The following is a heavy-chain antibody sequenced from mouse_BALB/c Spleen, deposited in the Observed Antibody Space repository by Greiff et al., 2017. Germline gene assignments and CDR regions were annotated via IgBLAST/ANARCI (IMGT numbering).Heavy chain of an antibody. CDR1: GDSITSGY. V-gene: IGHV3-8*02. CDR2: ISYSGST. Sequence: EVQLQESGPSLVKPSQTLSLTCSVTGDSITSGYWNWIRKFPGNKLEYMGYISYSGSTYYNPSLKSRISITRDTSKNQYYLQLNSVTTEDTATYYCARYTRYDYDGGYAMDYWGQGTSVTVSS. J-gene: IGHJ4*01. D-gene: IGHD2-4*01. CDR3: ARYTRYDYDGGYAMDY.